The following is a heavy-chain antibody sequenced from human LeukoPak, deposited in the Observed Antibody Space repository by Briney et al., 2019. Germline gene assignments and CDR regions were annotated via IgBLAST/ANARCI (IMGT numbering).Heavy chain of an antibody. CDR2: ISSSSSYI. CDR3: ARVSYGSGSYYDY. CDR1: GFTFSRYS. Sequence: GSLRLSCAASGFTFSRYSMNWVRQAPGKGLEWVSSISSSSSYIYYADSVKGRFTISRDNAKNSLYLQMNSLRAEDTAVYYCARVSYGSGSYYDYWGQGTLVTVSS. V-gene: IGHV3-21*01. J-gene: IGHJ4*02. D-gene: IGHD3-10*01.